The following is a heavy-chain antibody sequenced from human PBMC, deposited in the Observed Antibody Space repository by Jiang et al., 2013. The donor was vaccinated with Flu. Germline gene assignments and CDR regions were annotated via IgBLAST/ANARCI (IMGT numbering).Heavy chain of an antibody. J-gene: IGHJ3*02. CDR1: GYTFTGYY. CDR2: INPNSGGT. Sequence: GAEVKKPGASVKVSCKASGYTFTGYYMHWVRQAPGQGLEWMGRINPNSGGTNYAQKFQGRVTMTRDTSISTAYMELSRLRSDDTAVYYCARERGYSGYDRGLRAFDIWGQGTMVTVSS. D-gene: IGHD5-12*01. V-gene: IGHV1-2*06. CDR3: ARERGYSGYDRGLRAFDI.